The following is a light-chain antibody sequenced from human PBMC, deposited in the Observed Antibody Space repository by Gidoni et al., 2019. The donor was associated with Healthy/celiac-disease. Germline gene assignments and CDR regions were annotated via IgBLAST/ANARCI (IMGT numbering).Light chain of an antibody. CDR1: SSDVGGYNY. CDR3: SSYTSSSTLVV. Sequence: QSALTQPASVSGSPGQSITISCTVTSSDVGGYNYVSWYQQHPVKAPKLMIYEVSNRPSGVSNRFSGSKSGNTASLTISGLQAEDEADYYCSSYTSSSTLVVFGGGTKLTVL. J-gene: IGLJ2*01. CDR2: EVS. V-gene: IGLV2-14*01.